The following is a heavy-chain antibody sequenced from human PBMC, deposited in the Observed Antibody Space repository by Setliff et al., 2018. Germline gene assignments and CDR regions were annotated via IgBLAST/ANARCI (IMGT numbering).Heavy chain of an antibody. J-gene: IGHJ6*02. V-gene: IGHV3-7*01. CDR1: GFTFNQYW. CDR3: ARDGVFYAMDV. Sequence: LRLSCAASGFTFNQYWMTWVRQAPGKGLEWVANIDPDGVGKYYIDSVRGRFTISRDNADNSLYLQMNSLRADDTALYYCARDGVFYAMDVWGQGTTVTVSS. CDR2: IDPDGVGK. D-gene: IGHD2-2*01.